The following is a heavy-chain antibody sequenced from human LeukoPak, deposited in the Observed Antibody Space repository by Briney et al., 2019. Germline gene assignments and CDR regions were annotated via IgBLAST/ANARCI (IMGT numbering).Heavy chain of an antibody. CDR2: IYYSGST. Sequence: SQTLSLTCTVSGGSISSGDYYWSWIRQPPGKGLEWIGYIYYSGSTYYNPSLKSRVTISVDTSKDQFSLKLSSVTAADTAVYYCARGHYGSGSYYSRGGYFDYWGQGTLVTVSS. D-gene: IGHD3-10*01. CDR1: GGSISSGDYY. J-gene: IGHJ4*02. V-gene: IGHV4-30-4*08. CDR3: ARGHYGSGSYYSRGGYFDY.